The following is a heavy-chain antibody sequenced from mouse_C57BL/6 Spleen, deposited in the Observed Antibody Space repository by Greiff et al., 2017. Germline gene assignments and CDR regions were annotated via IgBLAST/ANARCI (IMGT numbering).Heavy chain of an antibody. V-gene: IGHV1-64*01. D-gene: IGHD3-1*01. CDR2: IHPNSGST. J-gene: IGHJ3*01. CDR3: ARTSSGYATAWFGY. Sequence: QVQLQQPGAELVKPGASVKVSCKASGYTFTSYWMHWVKQRPGQGLEWIGIIHPNSGSTNYNEKFKSKATLTVDKSSSTAYMQLSSLTSEDSAVYYWARTSSGYATAWFGYWGQGTLVTVST. CDR1: GYTFTSYW.